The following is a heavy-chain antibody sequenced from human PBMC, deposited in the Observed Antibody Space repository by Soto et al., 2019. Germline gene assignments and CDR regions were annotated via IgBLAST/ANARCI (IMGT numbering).Heavy chain of an antibody. V-gene: IGHV4-34*01. CDR3: ARPKGWLQLWDFGY. J-gene: IGHJ4*02. CDR2: INHSGST. Sequence: PSETMSLTCAVYGGSFSGYYWSWIRQPPGKGLEWIGEINHSGSTNYNPSLKSRVTTSVDTSKNQFSLKLSSVTAADTAVYYCARPKGWLQLWDFGYWGQGTLVTVSS. D-gene: IGHD5-12*01. CDR1: GGSFSGYY.